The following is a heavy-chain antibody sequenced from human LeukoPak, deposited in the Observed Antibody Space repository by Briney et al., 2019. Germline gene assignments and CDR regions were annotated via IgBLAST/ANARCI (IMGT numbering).Heavy chain of an antibody. V-gene: IGHV3-48*03. CDR1: GFTFSSYE. CDR3: AILRGGASLFTH. Sequence: GGSLRLSCAASGFTFSSYEMNWVRQAPGKGLEWVSYISNSAYSMYYADSVKGRFNISRDNAKNSLFLQMNSLRAEDTAVYYCAILRGGASLFTHWGQGTLVAVSS. J-gene: IGHJ4*02. CDR2: ISNSAYSM. D-gene: IGHD1-26*01.